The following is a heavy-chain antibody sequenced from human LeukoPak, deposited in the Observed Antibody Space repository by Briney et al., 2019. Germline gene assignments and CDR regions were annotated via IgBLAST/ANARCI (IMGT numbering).Heavy chain of an antibody. CDR2: INAGNGNT. D-gene: IGHD3-3*01. CDR1: GYTFTSYA. V-gene: IGHV1-3*03. CDR3: ARYDFWSGYLDY. Sequence: ASVKLSCKASGYTFTSYAMHWVRQAPGQRLEWMGWINAGNGNTKYSQEFQGRVTITRDTSASTAYMELSSLRSEDMAVYYCARYDFWSGYLDYWGQGTLVTVSS. J-gene: IGHJ4*02.